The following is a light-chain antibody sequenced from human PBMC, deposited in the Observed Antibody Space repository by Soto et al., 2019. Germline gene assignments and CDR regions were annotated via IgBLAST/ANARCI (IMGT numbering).Light chain of an antibody. J-gene: IGKJ4*01. CDR2: GAS. CDR3: QQQGSSPPLT. CDR1: QSVSSSY. V-gene: IGKV3-20*01. Sequence: SVLTQSPGTRSLSPGERATLSSRARQSVSSSYLAWYQQKPGQAPRLLIYGASSRTTGIPDRFSGSGSGRDITLTISRLEPEDFAVDYCQQQGSSPPLTFGGGTKVEIK.